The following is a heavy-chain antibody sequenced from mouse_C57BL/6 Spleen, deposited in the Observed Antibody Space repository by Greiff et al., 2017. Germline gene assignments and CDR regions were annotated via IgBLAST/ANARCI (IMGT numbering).Heavy chain of an antibody. Sequence: QVQLQQPGAELVRPGSSVKLSYKASGYTFTSYWMAWVKQRPGQGLAWIGNIYPSDSETHYNQKFKDKATLTVDKSSSTAYMQLSRLTSEDSAVYDCVSLNWDFDYWGRGTTHSVSA. CDR2: IYPSDSET. V-gene: IGHV1-61*01. CDR3: VSLNWDFDY. J-gene: IGHJ2*01. CDR1: GYTFTSYW. D-gene: IGHD4-1*02.